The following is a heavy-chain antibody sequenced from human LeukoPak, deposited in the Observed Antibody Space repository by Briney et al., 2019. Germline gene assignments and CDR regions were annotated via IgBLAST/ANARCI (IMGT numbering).Heavy chain of an antibody. Sequence: SETLSLTCAVYGGSFSGYYWSWIRQPPGKGLEWIGEINHSRSTNYNPSLKSRVTISVDTSKNQFSLKLSSVTAADTAVYYCARLTANWFDPWGQGTLVTVSS. V-gene: IGHV4-34*01. D-gene: IGHD2-21*02. J-gene: IGHJ5*02. CDR1: GGSFSGYY. CDR2: INHSRST. CDR3: ARLTANWFDP.